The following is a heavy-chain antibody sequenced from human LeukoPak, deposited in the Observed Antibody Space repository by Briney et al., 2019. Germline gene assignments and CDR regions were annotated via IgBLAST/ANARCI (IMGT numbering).Heavy chain of an antibody. CDR3: ARTRYCSGGSCLDY. J-gene: IGHJ4*02. V-gene: IGHV1-18*01. CDR1: GYTFTSYG. Sequence: ASVKVSCKASGYTFTSYGISWVRQAPGQGLEWMGWISAYNGNTNYAQKLQGRVTMTTDTSTSTAYMELRSLRSDDTAVYYRARTRYCSGGSCLDYWGQGTLVTVSS. CDR2: ISAYNGNT. D-gene: IGHD2-15*01.